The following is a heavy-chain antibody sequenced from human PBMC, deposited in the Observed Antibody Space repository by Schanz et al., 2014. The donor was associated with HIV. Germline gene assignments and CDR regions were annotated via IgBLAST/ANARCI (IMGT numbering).Heavy chain of an antibody. CDR1: GFTFTSYA. Sequence: ELLLESGGGLVQPGGSLRLSCAASGFTFTSYALSWVRQAPAKGLEWVAVISYDGSIKEYADSVKGRFAISRDNSKNTVYLQMNSLRGEDSAVYYCAKVGRIYSTTWIDHWGQGTLVTVSS. D-gene: IGHD6-13*01. J-gene: IGHJ4*02. CDR3: AKVGRIYSTTWIDH. CDR2: ISYDGSIK. V-gene: IGHV3-30*18.